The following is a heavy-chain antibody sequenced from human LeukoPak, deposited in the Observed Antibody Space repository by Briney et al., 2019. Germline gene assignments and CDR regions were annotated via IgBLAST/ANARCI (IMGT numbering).Heavy chain of an antibody. D-gene: IGHD5-18*01. J-gene: IGHJ4*02. CDR2: IWYDGNNK. CDR1: GFTFSSYG. Sequence: PGRSLRLSCAASGFTFSSYGMHWVRQAPGKGLEGVAVIWYDGNNKYYADSVKGRFTISRDNSKNTLYLQMNSLRAEDTAVYYCAREGPRGYSYGYPVDYWGQGTLVSVSS. V-gene: IGHV3-33*01. CDR3: AREGPRGYSYGYPVDY.